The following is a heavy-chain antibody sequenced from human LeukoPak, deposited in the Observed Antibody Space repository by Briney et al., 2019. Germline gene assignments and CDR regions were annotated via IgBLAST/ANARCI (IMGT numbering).Heavy chain of an antibody. V-gene: IGHV3-23*01. D-gene: IGHD1-7*01. CDR3: ARGNGNFRYYFDY. CDR1: GFTFSSYG. CDR2: ISGSGGST. J-gene: IGHJ4*02. Sequence: GGSLRLSCAASGFTFSSYGVSWVRQAPGKGLEWVSAISGSGGSTYYADSVKGRFTISRDNSKNTLYLQMNSLRAEDTAVYYCARGNGNFRYYFDYWGQGTLVTVSS.